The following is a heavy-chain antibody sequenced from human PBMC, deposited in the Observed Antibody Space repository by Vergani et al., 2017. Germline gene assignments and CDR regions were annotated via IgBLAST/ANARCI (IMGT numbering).Heavy chain of an antibody. Sequence: EVQLVQSGAEVKKPGESLRISCKGSGYSFTSYWISWVRQMPGKGLEWIGRIDPSDSYTNYSPSFQGHVTISADKSSSTAYLQWSSLKASDTAMYYCARPDYYDSSGRIERYYYYGMDVWGQGTTVTVSS. CDR2: IDPSDSYT. J-gene: IGHJ6*02. CDR3: ARPDYYDSSGRIERYYYYGMDV. V-gene: IGHV5-10-1*01. D-gene: IGHD3-22*01. CDR1: GYSFTSYW.